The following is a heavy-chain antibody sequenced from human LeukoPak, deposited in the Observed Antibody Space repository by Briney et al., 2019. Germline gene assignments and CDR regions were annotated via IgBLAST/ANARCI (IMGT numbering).Heavy chain of an antibody. CDR2: ISGYNGNT. CDR3: ARDPYYYGSGSYSNYYYMDV. Sequence: GASVKVSCKASGYTFSSNGISWMRQAPGQGLEWMGWISGYNGNTNYAQKFQGRVTMTEDTSTDTAYMELSSLRSEDTAVYYCARDPYYYGSGSYSNYYYMDVWGKGTTVTVSS. D-gene: IGHD3-10*01. V-gene: IGHV1-18*01. J-gene: IGHJ6*03. CDR1: GYTFSSNG.